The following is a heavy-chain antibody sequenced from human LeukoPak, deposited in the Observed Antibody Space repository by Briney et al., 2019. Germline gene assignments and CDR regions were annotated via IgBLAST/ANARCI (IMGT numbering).Heavy chain of an antibody. D-gene: IGHD3-22*01. CDR2: IKQDASET. V-gene: IGHV3-7*03. CDR3: AKDDYYDSSSYPRD. Sequence: PGGSLRLSCVASGFFFSGYWMSWVRQAPGKGLEWVANIKQDASETHYVDSLKGRFTISRDNSKNTLYLQMSSLRAEDTALYYCAKDDYYDSSSYPRDWGQGTLVTVSS. CDR1: GFFFSGYW. J-gene: IGHJ1*01.